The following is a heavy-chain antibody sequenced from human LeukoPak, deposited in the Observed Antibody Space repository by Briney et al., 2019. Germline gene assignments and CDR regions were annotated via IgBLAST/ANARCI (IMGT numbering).Heavy chain of an antibody. Sequence: PSQTLSLTCTVSGGSISSGGYYWSWIRQHPGKGLEWIGYIYYSGSTYYNPSLKSRVTISVDTSKNQFSLKLSSVTAADTAVYYCARDRAGWLQVGIFDYWGQGTLVTVS. D-gene: IGHD5-24*01. V-gene: IGHV4-31*03. CDR1: GGSISSGGYY. CDR3: ARDRAGWLQVGIFDY. CDR2: IYYSGST. J-gene: IGHJ4*02.